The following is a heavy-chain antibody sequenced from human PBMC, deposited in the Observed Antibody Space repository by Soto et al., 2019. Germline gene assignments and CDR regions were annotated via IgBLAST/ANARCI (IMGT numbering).Heavy chain of an antibody. CDR1: GFTFSTSG. CDR3: ANHGGFDI. Sequence: EVQLLESGGGLVQPGGSLRLSCAASGFTFSTSGMSWVRQAPGKGLEWVSSISGSGDYTNYADSVKGRFTISRDNSKNTLYLQINSLTGEDTAVYYCANHGGFDIWGQGTMVAVSS. J-gene: IGHJ3*02. D-gene: IGHD4-17*01. V-gene: IGHV3-23*01. CDR2: ISGSGDYT.